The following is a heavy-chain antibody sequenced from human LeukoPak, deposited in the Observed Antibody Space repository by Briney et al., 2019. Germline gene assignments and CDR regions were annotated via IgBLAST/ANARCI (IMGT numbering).Heavy chain of an antibody. J-gene: IGHJ5*02. D-gene: IGHD2-2*02. V-gene: IGHV1-2*02. Sequence: ASVKVSCKASGYTFTGYYMHWVRQAPGQGLEWMGWTNPNSGGTNYAQKFQGRVTMTRDTSISTAYMELSRLRSDDTAVYYCARDFRVVPAAISYWFDPWGQGTLATVPS. CDR2: TNPNSGGT. CDR1: GYTFTGYY. CDR3: ARDFRVVPAAISYWFDP.